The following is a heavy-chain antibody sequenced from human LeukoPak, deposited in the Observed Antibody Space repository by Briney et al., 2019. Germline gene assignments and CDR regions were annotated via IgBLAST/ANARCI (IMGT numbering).Heavy chain of an antibody. CDR2: INPNSGGT. J-gene: IGHJ4*02. V-gene: IGHV1-2*02. D-gene: IGHD6-19*01. CDR1: GYTFTGYY. Sequence: GASVKVSCKASGYTFTGYYMHWVRQAPGQGLEWMGWINPNSGGTNYAQKFQGRVTMTRDTSISTAYMELSRLGSDDTAVYYCARVDPPAVETDYWGQGTLVTVSS. CDR3: ARVDPPAVETDY.